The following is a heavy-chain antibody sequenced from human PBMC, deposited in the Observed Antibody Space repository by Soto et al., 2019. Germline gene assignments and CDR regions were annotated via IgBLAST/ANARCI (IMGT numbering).Heavy chain of an antibody. CDR2: IWYDGSNT. CDR3: AKEGGLSGSYYISSSYYFDY. J-gene: IGHJ4*02. Sequence: PGGSLRLSCASSGFPFSSYGMHWVRQAPGKGLEWVAVIWYDGSNTYYADSVKGRFTISRDNSKNTLYLQMNSLRAEDTSVYYCAKEGGLSGSYYISSSYYFDYWGQGTLVTVSS. V-gene: IGHV3-30*02. D-gene: IGHD1-26*01. CDR1: GFPFSSYG.